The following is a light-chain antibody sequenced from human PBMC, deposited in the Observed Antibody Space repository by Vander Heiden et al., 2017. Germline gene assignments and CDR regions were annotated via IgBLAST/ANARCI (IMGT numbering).Light chain of an antibody. V-gene: IGKV3-11*01. J-gene: IGKJ4*01. Sequence: EIVLTQSPATLSVSPGETATLSCRASQSVTDYLAWYQQKPGQAPRLLIYDASNRATGIPARFSGSGSGTDFTLTISRLEPEDFAVYYCQQRSNWPPLTFGGGTKVEIK. CDR3: QQRSNWPPLT. CDR2: DAS. CDR1: QSVTDY.